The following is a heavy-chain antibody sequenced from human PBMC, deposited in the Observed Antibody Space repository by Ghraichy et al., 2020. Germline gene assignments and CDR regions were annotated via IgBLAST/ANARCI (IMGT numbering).Heavy chain of an antibody. J-gene: IGHJ4*02. Sequence: GGFDPEDGETIYAQKFQGRVTMTEDTSTATAYMELSSLRSEDTAVYYCATGRPAMDLHFGNFDYWGQGTLFTISS. CDR3: ATGRPAMDLHFGNFDY. D-gene: IGHD5-18*01. V-gene: IGHV1-24*01. CDR2: FDPEDGET.